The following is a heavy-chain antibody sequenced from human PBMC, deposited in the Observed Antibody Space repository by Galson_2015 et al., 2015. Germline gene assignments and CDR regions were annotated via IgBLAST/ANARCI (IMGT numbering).Heavy chain of an antibody. CDR2: ISGSGGST. CDR3: AGDHQQPGDYYGSGSFDR. J-gene: IGHJ4*02. Sequence: SLRLSCAASGFTFSSYAMSWVRQAPGKGLEWVSAISGSGGSTYYADSVKGRFTISRDNSKNTLYLQMNSLRAEDTAVYYCAGDHQQPGDYYGSGSFDRWGQGTLVAVSS. V-gene: IGHV3-23*01. CDR1: GFTFSSYA. D-gene: IGHD3-10*01.